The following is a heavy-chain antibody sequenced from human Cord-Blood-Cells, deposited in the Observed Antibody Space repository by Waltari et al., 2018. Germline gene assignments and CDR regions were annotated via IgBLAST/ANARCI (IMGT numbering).Heavy chain of an antibody. D-gene: IGHD1-26*01. CDR3: ARHSGIVGATFDY. V-gene: IGHV4-39*01. J-gene: IGHJ4*02. CDR2: IYYSGST. Sequence: QLQLQESGPGLVKPSETLSITCTVSGGSISSSSYYWGWIRQPPGKGLEWIGSIYYSGSTYYNPSRKGRVTISVDTSKNQFSLKLSSVTAADTAVYYCARHSGIVGATFDYWGQGTLVTVSS. CDR1: GGSISSSSYY.